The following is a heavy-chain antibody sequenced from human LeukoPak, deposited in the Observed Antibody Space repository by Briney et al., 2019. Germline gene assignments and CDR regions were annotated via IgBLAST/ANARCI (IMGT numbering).Heavy chain of an antibody. CDR1: GGSISSYY. V-gene: IGHV4-4*07. D-gene: IGHD6-19*01. J-gene: IGHJ4*02. CDR3: ARDDSSGWPFDY. CDR2: IYTSGST. Sequence: SETLSLTCTVDGGSISSYYWSWIRQPAGKGLEWIGRIYTSGSTNYNPSLKSRVTMSVGTSKNQFSLKLSSVTAADTAVYYCARDDSSGWPFDYWGQGTLVTVSS.